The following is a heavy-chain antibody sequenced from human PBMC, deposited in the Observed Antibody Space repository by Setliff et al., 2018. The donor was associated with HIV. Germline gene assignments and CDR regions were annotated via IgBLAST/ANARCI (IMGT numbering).Heavy chain of an antibody. D-gene: IGHD3-3*01. CDR3: ARSPFLPSGYFDD. V-gene: IGHV4-39*02. Sequence: SETLSLTCTVSGVPTSASTYYWGWIRQPPGKGLDWIGYSSYSGKTYYNPSLKSRVTISVDTSNNHFSLRLNSVTAADTAVYYCARSPFLPSGYFDDWGQGSLVTVSS. CDR2: SSYSGKT. CDR1: GVPTSASTYY. J-gene: IGHJ4*02.